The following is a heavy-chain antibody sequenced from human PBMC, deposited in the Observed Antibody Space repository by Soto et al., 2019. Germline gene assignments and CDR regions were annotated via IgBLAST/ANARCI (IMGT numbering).Heavy chain of an antibody. CDR1: GYSFTSFW. CDR3: ARQWDDCTSDVCYRGYFDY. V-gene: IGHV5-51*01. Sequence: GESLKISCKGSGYSFTSFWIGWVRQMPGKGLEWMGIIFPGDSETRYSPSFQGQVTISADKSISTAYLQWSSLKASDTAMYYCARQWDDCTSDVCYRGYFDYWGQGTPVTVSS. CDR2: IFPGDSET. D-gene: IGHD2-8*01. J-gene: IGHJ4*02.